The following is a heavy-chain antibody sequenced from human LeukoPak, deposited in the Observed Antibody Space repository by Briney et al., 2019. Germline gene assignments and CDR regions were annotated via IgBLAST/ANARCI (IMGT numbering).Heavy chain of an antibody. D-gene: IGHD3-16*01. CDR2: ISSSSSYI. V-gene: IGHV3-21*01. Sequence: GGSLRLSCAASGFTFSSYSMNWVRQAPGKGLEWVSSISSSSSYIYYADSVKGRFTISRDNAKNSLYLQMNSLRAEDTAVYYCARDRWPRGETITIGPFDPWGQGTLVIVSS. CDR1: GFTFSSYS. CDR3: ARDRWPRGETITIGPFDP. J-gene: IGHJ5*02.